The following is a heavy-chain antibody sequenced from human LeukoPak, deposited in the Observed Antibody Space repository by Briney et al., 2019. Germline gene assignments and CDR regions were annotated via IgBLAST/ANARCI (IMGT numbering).Heavy chain of an antibody. Sequence: GGSLRLSCAASGFTSSSYSMNWIRQAPGKGLVWVSSISSSTSYIYYADSVKGRFTISKDNAKNSLYLQMNSLRAEDTAVYYCARAGGSTVSHSDYWGQGTLVTVSS. CDR2: ISSSTSYI. CDR1: GFTSSSYS. CDR3: ARAGGSTVSHSDY. J-gene: IGHJ4*02. V-gene: IGHV3-21*01. D-gene: IGHD4-17*01.